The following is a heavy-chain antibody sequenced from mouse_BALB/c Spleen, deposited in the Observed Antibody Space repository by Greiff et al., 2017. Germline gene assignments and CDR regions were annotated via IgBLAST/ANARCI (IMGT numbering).Heavy chain of an antibody. Sequence: QVQLKQSGAELVRPGASVKLSCKASGYTFTSYWINWVKQRPGQGLEWIGNIYPSDSYTNYNQKFKDKATLTVDKSSSTAYMQLSSPTSEDSAVYYCTRRGYGSSHYAMDYWGQGTSVTVSS. CDR2: IYPSDSYT. V-gene: IGHV1-69*02. J-gene: IGHJ4*01. D-gene: IGHD1-1*01. CDR1: GYTFTSYW. CDR3: TRRGYGSSHYAMDY.